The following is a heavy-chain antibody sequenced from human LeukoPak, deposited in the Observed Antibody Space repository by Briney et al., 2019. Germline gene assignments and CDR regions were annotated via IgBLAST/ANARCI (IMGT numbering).Heavy chain of an antibody. CDR1: GYTFTSYD. CDR3: ARRAILTGLAFDP. CDR2: MNPNSGNT. Sequence: GASVKVSCKASGYTFTSYDINWVRQATGQGLEWMGWMNPNSGNTGYAQKFQGRVTITADESTSTAYMELSSLRSEDTAVYYCARRAILTGLAFDPWGQGTLVTVSS. V-gene: IGHV1-8*01. D-gene: IGHD3-9*01. J-gene: IGHJ5*02.